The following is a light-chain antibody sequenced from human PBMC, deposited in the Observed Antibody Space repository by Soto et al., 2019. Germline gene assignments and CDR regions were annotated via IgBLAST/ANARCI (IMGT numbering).Light chain of an antibody. CDR3: ATWDDSLNGVV. J-gene: IGLJ2*01. Sequence: QSVLTQPPSVSGTPGQRVIISCSGSSSNIGSNAVNWYQQLPGTAPKLLMASSNQRPSGVPDRFSGPKSGTSASLAISGLQSEDEADYYRATWDDSLNGVVFGGGTKLTVL. CDR2: SSN. V-gene: IGLV1-44*01. CDR1: SSNIGSNA.